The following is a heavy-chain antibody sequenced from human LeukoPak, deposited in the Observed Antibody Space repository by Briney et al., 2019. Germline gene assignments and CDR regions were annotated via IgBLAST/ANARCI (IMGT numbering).Heavy chain of an antibody. D-gene: IGHD4-23*01. CDR1: GGSFSGYY. CDR2: INHSGST. Sequence: PSETLSLTCAVYGGSFSGYYWSWIRQPPGKGLEWIGEINHSGSTNYNPSLKSRVTISVNTSKNQFSLKLSSVTAADTAVYYCAGGVVVTRNWGQGTLVTVSS. CDR3: AGGVVVTRN. J-gene: IGHJ4*02. V-gene: IGHV4-34*01.